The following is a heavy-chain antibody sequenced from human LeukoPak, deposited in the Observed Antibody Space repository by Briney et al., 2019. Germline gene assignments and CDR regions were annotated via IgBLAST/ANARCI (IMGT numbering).Heavy chain of an antibody. CDR2: IYSGGST. Sequence: TGGSLRLSCAASGFTVSSNYMSWVRQAPGKGLEWVSVIYSGGSTYYADSVKGRFTISRDNSKNTLYLQMNSLRAEDTALYYCTKVDYYDSSGYPPFDYWGQGTLVTVSS. D-gene: IGHD3-22*01. J-gene: IGHJ4*02. V-gene: IGHV3-66*01. CDR1: GFTVSSNY. CDR3: TKVDYYDSSGYPPFDY.